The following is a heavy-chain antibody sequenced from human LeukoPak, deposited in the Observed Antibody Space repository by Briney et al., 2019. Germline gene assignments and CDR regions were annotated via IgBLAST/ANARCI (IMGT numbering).Heavy chain of an antibody. J-gene: IGHJ3*02. Sequence: SETLSLTCTVSGGSISRYYWSWIRRPPGKGLEWIGYIDDSGNTNYNTSLKSQVTISVDKSKNQFSLKLSFVTAADTAMYYCARSDYHNSGSHTVFDAFDIWGQGTRVTVSS. CDR2: IDDSGNT. CDR3: ARSDYHNSGSHTVFDAFDI. V-gene: IGHV4-59*01. D-gene: IGHD3-10*01. CDR1: GGSISRYY.